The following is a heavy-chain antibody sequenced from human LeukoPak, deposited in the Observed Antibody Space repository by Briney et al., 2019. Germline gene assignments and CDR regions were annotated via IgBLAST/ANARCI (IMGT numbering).Heavy chain of an antibody. CDR1: GFTFSSYA. CDR3: AKDHLDFWSGYSPSDY. D-gene: IGHD3-3*01. CDR2: ISGSGGST. J-gene: IGHJ4*02. V-gene: IGHV3-23*01. Sequence: GGSLRLSCAASGFTFSSYAMNWVRQAPGKGLEWVSAISGSGGSTYYADSVKGRFTISRDNSKNTLYLQMNSLRAEGTAVYYWAKDHLDFWSGYSPSDYWGQGTLVTVSS.